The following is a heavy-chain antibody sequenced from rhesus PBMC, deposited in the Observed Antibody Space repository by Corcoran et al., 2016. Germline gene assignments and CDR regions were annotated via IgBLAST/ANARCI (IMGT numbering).Heavy chain of an antibody. Sequence: EVQLVQSGAEVKKPGASVKISCKASGYTFTDYYLHWVRQAPGKELEWKGRVDPENCEEIPAQKFQDRGTITADNSTDTAYMELSRLRSEDTAVYYCATGGAAGNRVAGDAFDFWGQGLRVTVSS. CDR1: GYTFTDYY. J-gene: IGHJ3*01. V-gene: IGHV1-111*02. D-gene: IGHD6-31*01. CDR2: VDPENCEE. CDR3: ATGGAAGNRVAGDAFDF.